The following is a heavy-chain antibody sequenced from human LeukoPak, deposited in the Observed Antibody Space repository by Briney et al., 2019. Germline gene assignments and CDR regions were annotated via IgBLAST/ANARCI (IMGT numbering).Heavy chain of an antibody. CDR1: GYTFTGYY. CDR2: INPNSGGT. J-gene: IGHJ4*02. Sequence: ASVKVSCKASGYTFTGYYVHWVRRAPGQGLEWMGWINPNSGGTWYAQKFQGRVSMTRDTSINTAYMELSRLTSDDTAVYYCATIKVAYWGQGGLVTVSS. CDR3: ATIKVAY. V-gene: IGHV1-2*02.